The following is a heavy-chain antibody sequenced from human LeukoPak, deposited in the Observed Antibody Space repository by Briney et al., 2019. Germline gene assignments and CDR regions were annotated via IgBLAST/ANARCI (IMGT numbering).Heavy chain of an antibody. CDR1: GYTFTSYD. V-gene: IGHV1-8*03. Sequence: GASVKVSCKASGYTFTSYDINWVRQATGQGLEWMGWMNPNSGNTGYAQKFQGRVTITRNTSISTAYMELSSLRSEDTAVYYCARGGIAVAGFCLGYWGQGTLVTVSS. D-gene: IGHD6-19*01. CDR2: MNPNSGNT. J-gene: IGHJ4*02. CDR3: ARGGIAVAGFCLGY.